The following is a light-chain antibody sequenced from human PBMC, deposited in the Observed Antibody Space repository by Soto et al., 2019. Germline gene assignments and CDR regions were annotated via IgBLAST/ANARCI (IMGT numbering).Light chain of an antibody. V-gene: IGKV3-15*01. CDR2: DAS. J-gene: IGKJ2*01. CDR3: HQYNSWPPGT. CDR1: QSISRS. Sequence: IALTQFPAILSMSPGGRASLFCRASQSISRSLAWYQQKPGQAPRLLISDASTRATGIPARFSGSGSGTEFTLTISSLQSEDFALYYCHQYNSWPPGTVGQGTKVDSK.